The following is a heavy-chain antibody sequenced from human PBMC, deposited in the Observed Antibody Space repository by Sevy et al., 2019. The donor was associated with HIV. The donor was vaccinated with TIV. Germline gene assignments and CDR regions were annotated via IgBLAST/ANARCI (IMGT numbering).Heavy chain of an antibody. CDR2: ISSSGSTI. Sequence: GGSLRLSCAASGFTFSDYYMSWIRQAPGKGLEWVSYISSSGSTIYYADSVKGRFTISRDNAKNSLYLQMNSLRAEDTAVYHCAREKRVAARPWYFDYWGQGTLVTVSS. CDR1: GFTFSDYY. V-gene: IGHV3-11*01. CDR3: AREKRVAARPWYFDY. D-gene: IGHD6-6*01. J-gene: IGHJ4*02.